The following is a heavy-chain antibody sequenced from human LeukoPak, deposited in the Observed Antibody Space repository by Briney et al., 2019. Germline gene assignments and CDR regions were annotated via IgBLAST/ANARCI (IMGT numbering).Heavy chain of an antibody. J-gene: IGHJ4*02. CDR1: GDTFTSYY. D-gene: IGHD6-19*01. V-gene: IGHV1-46*01. Sequence: ASVKVSCKASGDTFTSYYMHWVRQAPGQGLEWMGIINPSGGSTSYAQKFQGRVTITADESTSTAYMELSSLRSEDTAVYYCASSIAVGTFDYWGQGTLVTVSS. CDR3: ASSIAVGTFDY. CDR2: INPSGGST.